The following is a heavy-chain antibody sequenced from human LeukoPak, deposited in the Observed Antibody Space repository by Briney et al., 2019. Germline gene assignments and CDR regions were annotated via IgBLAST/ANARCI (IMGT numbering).Heavy chain of an antibody. V-gene: IGHV3-23*01. CDR2: ISGSGHST. CDR3: AKPSSGWYFDPFDY. J-gene: IGHJ4*02. Sequence: PGGSLRLSCAVSRFTFSSYAVIWVGQAPGKGLEWVSSISGSGHSTYYADSVKGRFTISRDNSKNTLYLQMNSLRAEDTAVYYCAKPSSGWYFDPFDYWGQGTLVTVSS. D-gene: IGHD6-19*01. CDR1: RFTFSSYA.